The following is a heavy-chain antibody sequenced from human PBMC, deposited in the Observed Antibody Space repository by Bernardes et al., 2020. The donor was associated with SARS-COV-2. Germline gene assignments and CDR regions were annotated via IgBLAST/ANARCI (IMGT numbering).Heavy chain of an antibody. V-gene: IGHV4-34*01. CDR3: ARLTDDNGKYFWFDH. CDR1: GGPVSSHY. Sequence: SETLSLTCNVYGGPVSSHYWTWIRQPPGKGLEWIGEIHHSGRSNYNPSLRSRLNMLVDTSKNQFSLRLNSVTAADSAIYYCARLTDDNGKYFWFDHWGQGTLVIVSS. J-gene: IGHJ5*02. D-gene: IGHD1-26*01. CDR2: IHHSGRS.